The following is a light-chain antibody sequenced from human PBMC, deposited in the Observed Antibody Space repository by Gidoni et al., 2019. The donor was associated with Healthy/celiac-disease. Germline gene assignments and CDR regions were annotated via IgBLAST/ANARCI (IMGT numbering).Light chain of an antibody. V-gene: IGKV1-33*01. CDR2: DAS. Sequence: DIHMPQSPYSLSASVGDRVTITCQASQDISNYLNWYQQKPGKAPKLLIYDASNLETGVPSRFSGSGSETDFTFTISSLQPEDIATYYCQQYDNLPLTCGGGTKVEIK. J-gene: IGKJ4*01. CDR3: QQYDNLPLT. CDR1: QDISNY.